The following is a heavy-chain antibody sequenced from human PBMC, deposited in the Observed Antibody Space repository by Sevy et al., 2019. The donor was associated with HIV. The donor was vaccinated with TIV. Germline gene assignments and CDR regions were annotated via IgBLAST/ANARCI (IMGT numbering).Heavy chain of an antibody. J-gene: IGHJ6*02. Sequence: GGSLRLSCAASGFTFSSYAMHWVRHAPGKGLEWVAVISYDGSNKYYADSVKGRFTISRDNSKNTLYLQMNSLRAEDTAVYYCARPYPLYSSSGYYYYGMDVWGQGTTVTVSS. CDR3: ARPYPLYSSSGYYYYGMDV. V-gene: IGHV3-30*04. CDR2: ISYDGSNK. D-gene: IGHD6-6*01. CDR1: GFTFSSYA.